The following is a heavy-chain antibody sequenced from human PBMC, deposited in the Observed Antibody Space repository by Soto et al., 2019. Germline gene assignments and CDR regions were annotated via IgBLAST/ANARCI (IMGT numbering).Heavy chain of an antibody. D-gene: IGHD1-26*01. CDR3: VRQHTRSVGDFGF. V-gene: IGHV6-1*01. CDR2: TYYRSKWYN. J-gene: IGHJ4*02. Sequence: PSRGLEWLGRTYYRSKWYNDYSVSVKSRITINSDTSKNQFSLQLNSVTPEDTALYYCVRQHTRSVGDFGFWGQGTLGTRAS.